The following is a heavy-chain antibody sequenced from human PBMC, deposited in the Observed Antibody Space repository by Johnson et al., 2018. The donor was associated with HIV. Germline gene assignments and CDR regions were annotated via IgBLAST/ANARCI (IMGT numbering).Heavy chain of an antibody. CDR3: ARPIVRGAADI. V-gene: IGHV3-7*03. CDR2: IKGDGSEK. D-gene: IGHD3-10*01. Sequence: VQLVESGGGLVQPGGSLRLSCVASRSTFSNYAMSWVRQAPGKGLEWVANIKGDGSEKYYVDSVRGRFTISRDNAKNSLYLQMNSLRADDTAVYYCARPIVRGAADIWGQGTMVIVSS. CDR1: RSTFSNYA. J-gene: IGHJ3*02.